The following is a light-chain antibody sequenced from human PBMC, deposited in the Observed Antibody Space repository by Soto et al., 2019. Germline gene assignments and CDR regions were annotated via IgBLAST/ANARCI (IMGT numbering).Light chain of an antibody. J-gene: IGKJ5*01. CDR1: QSISSW. CDR3: QQYNSSPIT. V-gene: IGKV1-5*01. Sequence: DIQMTQSPSTLSASVGDRATITCRASQSISSWLAWYQQKPGKAPKFLIYDASSWESGVPSRFSGSGSGTEFTLTISSLQPDDFATYYCQQYNSSPITFGQGTRLEIK. CDR2: DAS.